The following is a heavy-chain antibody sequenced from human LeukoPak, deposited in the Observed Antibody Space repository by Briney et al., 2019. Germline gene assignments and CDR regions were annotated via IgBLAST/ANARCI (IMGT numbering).Heavy chain of an antibody. Sequence: GGSLRLSCAASGFTFSSYGMHWVRQAPGKGLEWVAVTSYDGSNKYYADSVKGRFTISRDNSKNTLYLQMNSLRAEDTAVYYCAKPGWGTNARPRFDPWGQGTLVTVSS. D-gene: IGHD2-8*01. CDR3: AKPGWGTNARPRFDP. V-gene: IGHV3-30*18. CDR2: TSYDGSNK. CDR1: GFTFSSYG. J-gene: IGHJ5*02.